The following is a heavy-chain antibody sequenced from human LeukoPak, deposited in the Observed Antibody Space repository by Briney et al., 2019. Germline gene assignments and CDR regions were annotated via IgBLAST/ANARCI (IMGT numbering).Heavy chain of an antibody. CDR2: IYYSGST. D-gene: IGHD3-10*01. CDR3: ARVRRMVRHFDY. Sequence: SQTLSLTFTVSGGSISSGDYYWSWIRQPPGKGLEWIGYIYYSGSTYYNPSLKSRLTISVDTSKNQFSLKLSSVTAADTAVYYCARVRRMVRHFDYWGQGTLVTVSS. J-gene: IGHJ4*02. V-gene: IGHV4-30-4*01. CDR1: GGSISSGDYY.